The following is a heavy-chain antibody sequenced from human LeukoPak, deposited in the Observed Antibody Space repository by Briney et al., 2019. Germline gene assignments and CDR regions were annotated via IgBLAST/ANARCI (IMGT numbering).Heavy chain of an antibody. CDR1: GYTFTNYA. J-gene: IGHJ6*03. CDR2: INTNTGNP. CDR3: ARSGGSGSHYARYYYYYMDV. D-gene: IGHD3-10*01. V-gene: IGHV7-4-1*02. Sequence: ASVKVSCKASGYTFTNYAINWVRQAPGQGLEWMGWINTNTGNPTYAQGFTGRFVFSLDTSVSTAYLQISSLKAEDTAVYYCARSGGSGSHYARYYYYYMDVWGKGTTVTISS.